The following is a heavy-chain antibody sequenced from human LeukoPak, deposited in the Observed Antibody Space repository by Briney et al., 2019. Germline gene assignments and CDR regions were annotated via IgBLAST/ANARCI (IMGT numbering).Heavy chain of an antibody. J-gene: IGHJ4*02. D-gene: IGHD6-13*01. V-gene: IGHV4-34*01. CDR1: GGSISSYY. Sequence: SETLSLTCTVSGGSISSYYWSWIRQPPGKGLEWIGEINHSGSTNYNPSLKSRVTISVDTSKNQFSLKLSSVTAADTAVYYCARTPGGIAAAGTRWYFDYWGQGTLVTVSS. CDR2: INHSGST. CDR3: ARTPGGIAAAGTRWYFDY.